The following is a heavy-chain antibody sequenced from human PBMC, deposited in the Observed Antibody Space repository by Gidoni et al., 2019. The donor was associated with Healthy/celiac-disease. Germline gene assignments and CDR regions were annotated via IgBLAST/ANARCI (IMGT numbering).Heavy chain of an antibody. V-gene: IGHV3-30*18. Sequence: QVQLVESGGGVVQPGRSLRLSCAASGFTLSGYGMHWVRQAPGKGLEWVAVISYDGSNKYYADSVKGRFTISRDNSKNTLYLQMNSLRAEDTAVYYCAKDVVWGSGYFDYWGQGTLVTVSS. J-gene: IGHJ4*02. CDR2: ISYDGSNK. CDR1: GFTLSGYG. D-gene: IGHD7-27*01. CDR3: AKDVVWGSGYFDY.